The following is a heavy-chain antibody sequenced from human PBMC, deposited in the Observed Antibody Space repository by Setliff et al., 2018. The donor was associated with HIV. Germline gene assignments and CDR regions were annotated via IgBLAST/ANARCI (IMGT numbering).Heavy chain of an antibody. CDR1: GGSITSGGYY. CDR2: IYSSGST. J-gene: IGHJ3*02. D-gene: IGHD2-21*01. V-gene: IGHV4-30-4*08. Sequence: PSETLSLTCTVSGGSITSGGYYWNWIRQHPGEGLEWIGHIYSSGSTHYNPALKSRVTMSVDTSKNQLSLTLTSVTAADTAIYYCAKRASYSFQIWGRGTMVTVSS. CDR3: AKRASYSFQI.